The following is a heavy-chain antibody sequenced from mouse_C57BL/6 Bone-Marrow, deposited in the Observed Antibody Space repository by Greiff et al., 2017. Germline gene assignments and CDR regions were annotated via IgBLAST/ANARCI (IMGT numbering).Heavy chain of an antibody. Sequence: EVKLMESGEGLVKPGGSLKLSCAASGFTFSSYAMSWVRQTPEKRLEWVAYISSGGDYIYYADTVKGRFTISRANARNTRYLQMSSLKSEDTAMYYCTREPLTGTWFAYWGQGTLVTVSA. CDR2: ISSGGDYI. CDR3: TREPLTGTWFAY. D-gene: IGHD4-1*01. CDR1: GFTFSSYA. V-gene: IGHV5-9-1*02. J-gene: IGHJ3*01.